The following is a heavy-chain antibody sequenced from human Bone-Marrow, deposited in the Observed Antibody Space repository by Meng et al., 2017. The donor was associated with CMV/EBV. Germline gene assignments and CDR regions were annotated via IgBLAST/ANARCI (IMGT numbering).Heavy chain of an antibody. CDR3: AREHCSSTSCYFAFDI. CDR2: ISSSSSYI. J-gene: IGHJ3*02. CDR1: GFTFDDYA. V-gene: IGHV3-21*01. Sequence: LSLTCAASGFTFDDYAMHWVRQAPGKGLEWVSSISSSSSYIYYADSVKGRFTISRDNAKNSLYLQMNSLRAEDTAVYYCAREHCSSTSCYFAFDIWGQGTMVTVSS. D-gene: IGHD2-2*01.